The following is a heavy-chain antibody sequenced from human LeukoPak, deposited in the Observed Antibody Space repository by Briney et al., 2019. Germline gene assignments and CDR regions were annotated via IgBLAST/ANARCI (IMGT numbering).Heavy chain of an antibody. CDR3: ARGTNWFDP. V-gene: IGHV4-61*01. CDR1: GGSVSSSSYY. Sequence: PSETLSLTCSVSGGSVSSSSYYWTWIRQPPGKGLEWIGYIYYSGTANYNPSLKSRVTISVDMSKNQFSLKLSSVTAADTAMYYCARGTNWFDPWGQGTLVTVSS. J-gene: IGHJ5*02. CDR2: IYYSGTA.